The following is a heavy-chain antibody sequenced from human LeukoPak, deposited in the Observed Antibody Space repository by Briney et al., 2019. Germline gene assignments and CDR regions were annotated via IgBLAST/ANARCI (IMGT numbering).Heavy chain of an antibody. D-gene: IGHD4-17*01. J-gene: IGHJ4*02. Sequence: SETLSPTCTVSGGSISSYYWSWIRQPPGKGLEWIGYIYYSGSTNYNPSLKSRVTISVDTSKNQFSLKLSSVTAADTAVYYCARHGAYGDYLAYWGQGTLVTVSS. CDR3: ARHGAYGDYLAY. CDR2: IYYSGST. V-gene: IGHV4-59*08. CDR1: GGSISSYY.